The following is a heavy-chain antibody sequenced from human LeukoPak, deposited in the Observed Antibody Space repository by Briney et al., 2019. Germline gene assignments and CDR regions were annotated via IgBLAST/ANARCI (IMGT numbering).Heavy chain of an antibody. V-gene: IGHV3-21*01. CDR1: GFTFSSYS. D-gene: IGHD5-18*01. J-gene: IGHJ4*02. Sequence: GGSLRLSCAASGFTFSSYSMNWVRQAPGKGLEWVSSISSSSSYIYYADSVKGRFTISRDNAKNSLYLQMNSLRAEDTAVYYCARAWLVDTAMAPQLLDYWGQGTLVTVSS. CDR2: ISSSSSYI. CDR3: ARAWLVDTAMAPQLLDY.